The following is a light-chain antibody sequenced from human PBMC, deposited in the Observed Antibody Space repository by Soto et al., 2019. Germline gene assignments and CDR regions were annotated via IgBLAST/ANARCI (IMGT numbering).Light chain of an antibody. CDR1: QSVSSK. Sequence: EIVMTQSPATLSVSPGERATLSCRASQSVSSKLAWYQQKPGQTPRVLIYGASTRATGNPARFSGSGSGTEFTLTISSLQSEDSAVYHCQHYNDWPPTWTFGQGTKVEIK. V-gene: IGKV3-15*01. CDR2: GAS. CDR3: QHYNDWPPTWT. J-gene: IGKJ1*01.